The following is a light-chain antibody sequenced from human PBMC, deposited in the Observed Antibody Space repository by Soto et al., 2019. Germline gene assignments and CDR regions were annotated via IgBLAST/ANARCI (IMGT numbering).Light chain of an antibody. J-gene: IGKJ1*01. CDR2: DTS. Sequence: IVVTQSPSTLALSPGERATLSCRASHSVSNYLTWYQQKPGQAPRLLIYDTSNRATGVPARFSGSGSGTDFTLTISSLEPEDFAVYYCPQHNNWFSWTFGQGTKV. V-gene: IGKV3-11*01. CDR3: PQHNNWFSWT. CDR1: HSVSNY.